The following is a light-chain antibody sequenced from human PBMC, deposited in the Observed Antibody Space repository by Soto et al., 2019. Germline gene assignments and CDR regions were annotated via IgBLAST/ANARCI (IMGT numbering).Light chain of an antibody. CDR3: QQYNNSPLT. J-gene: IGKJ4*01. CDR2: GAS. Sequence: MVMTQSPATLSVSPGERATLSCRASQSVSSNLAWYQQKPGQAPRLLIYGASTRATGIPARFSGSLSGTEFTLTISSLQSEDFAVYYCQQYNNSPLTFGGGTKVEIK. V-gene: IGKV3-15*01. CDR1: QSVSSN.